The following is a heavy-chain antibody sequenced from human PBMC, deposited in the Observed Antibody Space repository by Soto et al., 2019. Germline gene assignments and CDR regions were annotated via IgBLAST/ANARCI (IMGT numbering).Heavy chain of an antibody. D-gene: IGHD1-26*01. J-gene: IGHJ4*02. Sequence: PGESLKISCKGAGCRLDGAWIGWVRQMPGKGLEWMGIIKPGGSDLRYSPSFRGQVTISADAAVNTAFLQWNSLKASDTAMYYCARQMSYIFDLWGQGTLVTVSS. CDR3: ARQMSYIFDL. CDR1: GCRLDGAW. V-gene: IGHV5-51*01. CDR2: IKPGGSDL.